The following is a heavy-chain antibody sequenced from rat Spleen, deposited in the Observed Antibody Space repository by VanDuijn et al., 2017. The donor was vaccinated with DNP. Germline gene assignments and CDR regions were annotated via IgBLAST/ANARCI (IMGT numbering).Heavy chain of an antibody. Sequence: EVQLVDSGGGLVQPGRSLKLSCAASGFTFSDYYMAWVRQAPTKGLEWVATVNFDGSDTSYRDSVKGRFTISRNNGKNTLYLQMNGLRSEDTATYYCTRGANWEGNWFAYWGQGTLVTVSS. CDR3: TRGANWEGNWFAY. CDR2: VNFDGSDT. J-gene: IGHJ3*01. CDR1: GFTFSDYY. V-gene: IGHV5-7*01. D-gene: IGHD5-1*01.